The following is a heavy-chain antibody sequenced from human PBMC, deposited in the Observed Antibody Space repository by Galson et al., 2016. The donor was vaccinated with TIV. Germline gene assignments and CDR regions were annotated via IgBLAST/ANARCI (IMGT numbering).Heavy chain of an antibody. J-gene: IGHJ4*02. D-gene: IGHD3-22*01. CDR2: INSDGSIT. CDR1: GFTFSSYW. Sequence: SLRLSCAASGFTFSSYWMHWVRQAPGKGLVWVSRINSDGSITTYADSLKGRFTVSRDNAKNTLYLQMHSLRAEDTAVYYCARPSHYYDISSHYPLDYWGRGSLVTVSS. CDR3: ARPSHYYDISSHYPLDY. V-gene: IGHV3-74*01.